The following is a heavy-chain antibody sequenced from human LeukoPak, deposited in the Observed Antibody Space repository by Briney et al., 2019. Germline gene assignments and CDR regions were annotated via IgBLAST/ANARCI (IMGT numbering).Heavy chain of an antibody. D-gene: IGHD5-24*01. CDR1: GGSISSGGYY. CDR3: VRDRELNY. CDR2: IYYSGST. Sequence: SETLSLTCTVSGGSISSGGYYWSWIRQHPGKGLEWIGYIYYSGSTDYNPSLKSRVTISADTSKNQFSLKLSSVIAADTAVYYCVRDRELNYWGQGILVTVSS. V-gene: IGHV4-61*08. J-gene: IGHJ4*02.